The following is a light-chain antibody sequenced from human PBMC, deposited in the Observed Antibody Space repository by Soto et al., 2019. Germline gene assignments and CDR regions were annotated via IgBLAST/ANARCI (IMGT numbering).Light chain of an antibody. CDR3: QQSYSTPGS. V-gene: IGKV1-39*01. Sequence: DIQMTQSPSSLSASVGDRVTITCRANQTISSYLNWYRQTPGKAPKLLIYAASRLQSGVPSRFCGSGSGTDFTLTISSLQPEDFATYYCQQSYSTPGSFGQGTKVEIK. CDR2: AAS. CDR1: QTISSY. J-gene: IGKJ1*01.